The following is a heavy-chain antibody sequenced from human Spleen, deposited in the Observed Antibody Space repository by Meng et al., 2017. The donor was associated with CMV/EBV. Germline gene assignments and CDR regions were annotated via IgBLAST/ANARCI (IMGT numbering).Heavy chain of an antibody. CDR3: ARGIDYRNWFDP. V-gene: IGHV4-34*01. CDR1: GRSLSNGY. Sequence: CAVEGRSLSNGYWAGIREPARKEVGWCGEIRHSVSADYNPSLKRQVTVSVDTAKTQYSVNLKSVTAADTAVYYCARGIDYRNWFDPWGQGTLVTVSS. CDR2: IRHSVSA. D-gene: IGHD4-11*01. J-gene: IGHJ5*02.